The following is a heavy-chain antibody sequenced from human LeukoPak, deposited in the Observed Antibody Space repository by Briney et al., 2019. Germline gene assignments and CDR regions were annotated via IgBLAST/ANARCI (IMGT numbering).Heavy chain of an antibody. J-gene: IGHJ4*02. CDR1: GGSISSYY. D-gene: IGHD3-22*01. CDR3: ARAEYYYDSSGYGY. Sequence: SETLSLTCTVSGGSISSYYWSWIRQPPGKGLEWIGYIYYSGSTYYNPSLKSRVTISVDTSKNQFSLKLSSVTAADTAVYYCARAEYYYDSSGYGYWGQGTLVTVSS. CDR2: IYYSGST. V-gene: IGHV4-59*08.